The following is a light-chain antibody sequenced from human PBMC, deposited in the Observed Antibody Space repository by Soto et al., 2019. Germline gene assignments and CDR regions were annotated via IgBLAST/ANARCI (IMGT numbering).Light chain of an antibody. J-gene: IGLJ1*01. V-gene: IGLV2-14*01. Sequence: VLTQPASVSGSPGQSITISFTGTSSDVGGYNYVSWYQQHPGKAPKLMIYEVSNRPSGVSNRFSGSKSGNTASLTISGLQAEDEADYYCSSYTSSSTYVFGTGTKVTVL. CDR1: SSDVGGYNY. CDR3: SSYTSSSTYV. CDR2: EVS.